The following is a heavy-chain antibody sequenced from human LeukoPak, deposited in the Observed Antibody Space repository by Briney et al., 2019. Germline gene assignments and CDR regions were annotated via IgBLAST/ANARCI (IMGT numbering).Heavy chain of an antibody. D-gene: IGHD1-26*01. CDR3: ARQSFAPFQVGPETPIES. CDR2: IYTNGNT. CDR1: GGSISSGSFY. V-gene: IGHV4-61*02. J-gene: IGHJ4*02. Sequence: SETLSLTCTISGGSISSGSFYLTWIRQPAGKGLEWIGRIYTNGNTNYNPSVKSRVTIAIDTSKSQFSLKLTSVTAADTAVYYCARQSFAPFQVGPETPIESWGQGTLVTVSS.